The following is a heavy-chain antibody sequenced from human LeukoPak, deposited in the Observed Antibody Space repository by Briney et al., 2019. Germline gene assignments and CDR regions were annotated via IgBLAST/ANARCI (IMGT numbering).Heavy chain of an antibody. D-gene: IGHD3-16*01. J-gene: IGHJ4*02. Sequence: SETLSLTCTLSGDSISTYYWSWIRQPPGKGLEWIGYFYYTGSTKYNPSVKSRVTISVDTSKNQFSLKLSSVTAADTAVYYCARDGVLGGLFVWDYWGQGTLVTVSS. CDR2: FYYTGST. V-gene: IGHV4-59*01. CDR1: GDSISTYY. CDR3: ARDGVLGGLFVWDY.